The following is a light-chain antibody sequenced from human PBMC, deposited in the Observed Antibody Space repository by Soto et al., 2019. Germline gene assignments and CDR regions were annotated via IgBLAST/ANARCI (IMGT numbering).Light chain of an antibody. CDR2: KAS. V-gene: IGKV1-5*03. Sequence: DIQMTQSPSTLSASVGDRVTITCRASQSISSWVAWYQQKPGKAPKLLIYKASSLESGVPSRLSGTGSGTEFNIKLSSLQPDDFATYYCHQYNSYSPTFGQGPKVDIK. J-gene: IGKJ1*01. CDR3: HQYNSYSPT. CDR1: QSISSW.